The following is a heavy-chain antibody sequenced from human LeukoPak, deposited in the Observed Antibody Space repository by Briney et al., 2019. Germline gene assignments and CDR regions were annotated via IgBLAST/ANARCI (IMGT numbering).Heavy chain of an antibody. CDR1: GFSLTNSAVG. Sequence: SGPTLVKPTQTLTLTCTFSGFSLTNSAVGVGWIRKPPGQALEWLALIYSDDDKRYNPSLKTRLSITKDTSKNQVVLTMTNVDLVDTAPYFCAHRGKYLTWFDPWGQGTLVIVSS. CDR2: IYSDDDK. D-gene: IGHD2/OR15-2a*01. J-gene: IGHJ5*02. CDR3: AHRGKYLTWFDP. V-gene: IGHV2-5*02.